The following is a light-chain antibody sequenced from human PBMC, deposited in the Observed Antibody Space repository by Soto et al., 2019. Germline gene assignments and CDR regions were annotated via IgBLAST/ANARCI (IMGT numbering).Light chain of an antibody. CDR2: GAA. Sequence: EIILTQSPGTLSLSPGERATLSCRASQSVTDYLAWYQQKPGQAPRLLIYGAANRAPGIPDRFSGSGSGTDFTLTISSLEPQDFAVYYCQQYDSSPLTFGPGTKVDMK. CDR1: QSVTDY. CDR3: QQYDSSPLT. J-gene: IGKJ3*01. V-gene: IGKV3-20*01.